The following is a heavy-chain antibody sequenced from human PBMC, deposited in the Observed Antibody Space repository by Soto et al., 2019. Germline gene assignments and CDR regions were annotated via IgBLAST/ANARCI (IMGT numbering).Heavy chain of an antibody. V-gene: IGHV3-30*18. CDR2: ISYDGSNE. Sequence: GGSLRLSCAASGFTFNTYGMHWVRQAPGKGLEWVAFISYDGSNEYYADSVKGRFTISRDNSKNTVSLQMNSLRGEDTAVYYCAKSLAVAAGRFDPWGQGALVTVSS. J-gene: IGHJ5*02. D-gene: IGHD6-19*01. CDR1: GFTFNTYG. CDR3: AKSLAVAAGRFDP.